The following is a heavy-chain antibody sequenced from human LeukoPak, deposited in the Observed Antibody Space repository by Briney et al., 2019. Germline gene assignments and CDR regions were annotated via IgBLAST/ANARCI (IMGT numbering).Heavy chain of an antibody. V-gene: IGHV4-30-2*01. D-gene: IGHD2-2*01. CDR1: GGSISSGGYY. Sequence: SSETLSLTCTVSGGSISSGGYYWRWIRQPPGKGLEWIGYIYHSGSTYYNPSLKSRVTISVDRSKNQFSLKLSSVTAADTAVYYCARWGVGYCSSTSCHGDAFDIWGQGTMVTVSS. J-gene: IGHJ3*02. CDR3: ARWGVGYCSSTSCHGDAFDI. CDR2: IYHSGST.